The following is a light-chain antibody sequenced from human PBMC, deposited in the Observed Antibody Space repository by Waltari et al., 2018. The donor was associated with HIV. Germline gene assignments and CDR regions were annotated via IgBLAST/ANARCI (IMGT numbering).Light chain of an antibody. CDR3: QQYNTWPLT. Sequence: EVVMTQSPATLLESPGKTANLSCRASWSVGSSLAWYHQKPGRGPRLLIYGASSRASDVPPTFSGSGAGTDFSLSISSLRSDDLGIYYCQQYNTWPLTFGRGTTVEIK. V-gene: IGKV3-15*01. CDR2: GAS. CDR1: WSVGSS. J-gene: IGKJ1*01.